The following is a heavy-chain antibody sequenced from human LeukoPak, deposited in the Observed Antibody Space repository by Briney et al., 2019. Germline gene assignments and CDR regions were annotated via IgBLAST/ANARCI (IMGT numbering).Heavy chain of an antibody. CDR3: AREDSSALMDYYYMDV. V-gene: IGHV3-20*04. D-gene: IGHD3-22*01. CDR2: INWNGGST. CDR1: GFTFDDYG. Sequence: GGSLRLSCAASGFTFDDYGMSWVRQAPGKGLEWVSGINWNGGSTGYADSVKGRFTISRDNAKNSLYLQMNSLRAEDTALYYCAREDSSALMDYYYMDVWGKGTTVTVSS. J-gene: IGHJ6*03.